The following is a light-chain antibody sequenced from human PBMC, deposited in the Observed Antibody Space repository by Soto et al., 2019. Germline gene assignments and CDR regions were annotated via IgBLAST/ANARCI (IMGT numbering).Light chain of an antibody. CDR1: SSNIGAGYE. V-gene: IGLV1-40*01. J-gene: IGLJ1*01. CDR3: QSYDSSLSALYV. CDR2: GNT. Sequence: QSALTQPPSVSGAPGQRVTISCTGSSSNIGAGYEVNWYQHLPGAAPKLLIYGNTNRPSGVPDRFSGSKSGTSASLAITGLQAEGEADYYCQSYDSSLSALYVFGTGTKVTVL.